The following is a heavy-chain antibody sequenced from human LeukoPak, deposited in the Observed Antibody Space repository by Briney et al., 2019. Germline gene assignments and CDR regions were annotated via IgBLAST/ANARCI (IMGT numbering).Heavy chain of an antibody. CDR3: ARQGGGVGAFDI. CDR2: IYYSGST. CDR1: GGSISSYY. Sequence: PSETLSLTCTVSGGSISSYYWSWIRQPPGKGLEWIGYIYYSGSTNYNPSLKSRVTISVDTSKNQFSLKLSSVTAADTAVYYCARQGGGVGAFDIWGQGTMVTVSS. J-gene: IGHJ3*02. D-gene: IGHD2-8*01. V-gene: IGHV4-59*08.